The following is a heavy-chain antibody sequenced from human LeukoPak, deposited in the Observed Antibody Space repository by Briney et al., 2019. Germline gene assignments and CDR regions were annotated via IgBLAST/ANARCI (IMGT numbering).Heavy chain of an antibody. Sequence: GGSLRLSCAASGFTFRSYWMSWVRQAPGKGLEWVANIKQDGSEKYYVDSVKGRFTISRDNAKNSLYLQMNSLRAEDTAVYYCARVGLYDFWSAYGMDVWGQGTTVTVSS. J-gene: IGHJ6*02. CDR3: ARVGLYDFWSAYGMDV. D-gene: IGHD3-3*01. V-gene: IGHV3-7*01. CDR2: IKQDGSEK. CDR1: GFTFRSYW.